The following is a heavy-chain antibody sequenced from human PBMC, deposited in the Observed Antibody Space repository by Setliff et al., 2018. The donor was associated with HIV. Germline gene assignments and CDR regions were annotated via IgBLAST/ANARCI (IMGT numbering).Heavy chain of an antibody. Sequence: GGSLRLSCAASGFTFSSYWMSWVRQAPGKGLEWVANIKQDGSEKYYVDSVKGRFTISRDNAKNTLYLQMNSLRAEDTAVYYCAKGSGYYSTDAFDIWGQGTMVTVSS. D-gene: IGHD3-22*01. CDR1: GFTFSSYW. CDR3: AKGSGYYSTDAFDI. CDR2: IKQDGSEK. J-gene: IGHJ3*02. V-gene: IGHV3-7*01.